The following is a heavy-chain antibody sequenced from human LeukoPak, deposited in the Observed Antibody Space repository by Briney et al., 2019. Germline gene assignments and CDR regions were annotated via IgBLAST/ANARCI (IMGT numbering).Heavy chain of an antibody. J-gene: IGHJ4*02. V-gene: IGHV4-4*07. Sequence: SETLSLTCTVSGGSISSYYWSWIRQPAGKGLEWIGRIYTSGSTNYNPSLTSRVTMSVDTSKNQFSLKLSAVTVADTAVYYCARESMITFGGVRYFDYWGQGTLVTVSS. CDR1: GGSISSYY. CDR3: ARESMITFGGVRYFDY. D-gene: IGHD3-16*01. CDR2: IYTSGST.